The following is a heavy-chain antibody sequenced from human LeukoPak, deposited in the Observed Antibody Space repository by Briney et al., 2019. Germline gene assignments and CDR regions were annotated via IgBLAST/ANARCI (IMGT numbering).Heavy chain of an antibody. J-gene: IGHJ4*02. Sequence: TSETLSLTCTVSGGSISSGDYYWSWIRQPPGKGLGWIGYIYYSGSTYYNPSLKSRVTISVDTSKNQFSLKLSSVTAADTAVYYCARVEMATIIDYWGQGTLVTVSS. D-gene: IGHD5-24*01. V-gene: IGHV4-30-4*01. CDR3: ARVEMATIIDY. CDR1: GGSISSGDYY. CDR2: IYYSGST.